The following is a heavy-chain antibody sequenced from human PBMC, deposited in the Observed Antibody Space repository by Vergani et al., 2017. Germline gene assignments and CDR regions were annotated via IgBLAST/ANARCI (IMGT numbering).Heavy chain of an antibody. CDR3: ARQVAVAGKWWGPYYYYGMDV. CDR2: IDPSDSYT. V-gene: IGHV5-10-1*01. D-gene: IGHD6-19*01. J-gene: IGHJ6*02. Sequence: EVQLVQSGAEVKKPGESLKISCKGSGHSSTTYWIAWVRQMPGKGLEWMGRIDPSDSYTNYSPSFQGHVTISADKSISTAYLQWSSLKASDTAMYYCARQVAVAGKWWGPYYYYGMDVWGQGTTVTVSS. CDR1: GHSSTTYW.